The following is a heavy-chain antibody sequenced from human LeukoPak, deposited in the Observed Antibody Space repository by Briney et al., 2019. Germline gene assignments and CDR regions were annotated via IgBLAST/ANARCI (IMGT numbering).Heavy chain of an antibody. CDR2: IYSDNT. Sequence: GGSLRLSCTVSGFTVSSNSMSWVRQAPGKGLEGVSYIYSDNTHYSDSVKGRFTISRDNSKNTLYLQMNSLRAEDTAVYYCARRAGAYSHPYDYWGQGTLVTVSS. CDR1: GFTVSSNS. D-gene: IGHD4/OR15-4a*01. J-gene: IGHJ4*02. CDR3: ARRAGAYSHPYDY. V-gene: IGHV3-53*01.